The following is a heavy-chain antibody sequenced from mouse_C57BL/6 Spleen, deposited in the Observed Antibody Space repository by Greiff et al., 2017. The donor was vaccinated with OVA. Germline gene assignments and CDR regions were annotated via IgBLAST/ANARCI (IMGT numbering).Heavy chain of an antibody. CDR3: AKIIITTASPFAY. V-gene: IGHV2-5*01. D-gene: IGHD1-1*01. Sequence: QVQLKESGPGLVQPSQSLSITCTVSGFSLTSYGVHWVRQSPGKGLEWLGVIWSGGSTDYNAAFMSRLSITQDNSKSPFFFKMNSLQADDTAISYCAKIIITTASPFAYWGQGTLVTVSA. CDR2: IWSGGST. CDR1: GFSLTSYG. J-gene: IGHJ3*01.